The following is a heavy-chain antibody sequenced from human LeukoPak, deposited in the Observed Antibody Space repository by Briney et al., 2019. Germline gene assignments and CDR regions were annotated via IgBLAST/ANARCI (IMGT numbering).Heavy chain of an antibody. CDR3: ARDRISGGGWSPGVDL. V-gene: IGHV3-30*04. Sequence: GGSLRVSCAASGFTFRSYPMQGVRQAPGKGLEWVAVISYDGSNKYYTDSVKGPFTISRDNSKNTLYLEMNSLRAEDTAVYYCARDRISGGGWSPGVDLWGQGTLVAVST. J-gene: IGHJ4*02. D-gene: IGHD6-19*01. CDR2: ISYDGSNK. CDR1: GFTFRSYP.